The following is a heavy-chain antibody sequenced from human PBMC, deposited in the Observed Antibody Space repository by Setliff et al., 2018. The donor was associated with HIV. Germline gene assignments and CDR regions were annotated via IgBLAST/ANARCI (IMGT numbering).Heavy chain of an antibody. D-gene: IGHD2-8*01. Sequence: GGSLRLSCAASGFSFSISTMNWVRQAPGKGLEWVSYIDSNSGVVYYADSVVDRFTISRDNAKNSLYLQMNSLRAEDTAVYYCARDKGPNLLDYWGQGTLVTVSS. CDR1: GFSFSIST. V-gene: IGHV3-48*04. CDR2: IDSNSGVV. J-gene: IGHJ4*02. CDR3: ARDKGPNLLDY.